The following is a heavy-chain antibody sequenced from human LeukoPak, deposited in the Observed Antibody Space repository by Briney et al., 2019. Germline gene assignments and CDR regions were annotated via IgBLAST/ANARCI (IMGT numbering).Heavy chain of an antibody. D-gene: IGHD3-16*01. CDR1: GYSISSGYY. V-gene: IGHV4-4*07. CDR2: IYTSAST. CDR3: ARSTYTGDY. Sequence: SETLSLTCAVSGYSISSGYYWSWIRQPAGKGLAWIGRIYTSASTTYNPSLKSRVTMSVDTYKNQFSLKVSSVTAADADVYYCARSTYTGDYWGQGTLVTVSS. J-gene: IGHJ4*02.